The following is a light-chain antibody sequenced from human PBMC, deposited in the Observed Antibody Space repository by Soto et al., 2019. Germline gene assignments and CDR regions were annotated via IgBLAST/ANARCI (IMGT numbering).Light chain of an antibody. CDR2: DVS. V-gene: IGLV2-14*01. CDR1: SSDVGGYNY. CDR3: SSYTSSSTLV. Sequence: QSALTQPASVSGSPGQSITISCTGTSSDVGGYNYVSWYQQHPGKAPKLIIYDVSNRPSGVSNRFSGSKSGNTASLHLSGRQAEDEADYYCSSYTSSSTLVFGGGTKLTVL. J-gene: IGLJ2*01.